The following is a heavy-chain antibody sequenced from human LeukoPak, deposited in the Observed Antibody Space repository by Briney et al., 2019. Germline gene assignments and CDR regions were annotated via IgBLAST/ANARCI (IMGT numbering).Heavy chain of an antibody. D-gene: IGHD3-3*01. CDR1: GFTFSSSA. Sequence: PGGSLRLSCAASGFTFSSSAMSWVRQVPGKGLEWVSGISASGGSTSYADSVRGRFTISRDNSKNTLYVQMNSLRDEDTAVYYCAKNPYYDFWSGYEYFDYWGQGTLVTVSS. J-gene: IGHJ4*01. CDR2: ISASGGST. V-gene: IGHV3-23*01. CDR3: AKNPYYDFWSGYEYFDY.